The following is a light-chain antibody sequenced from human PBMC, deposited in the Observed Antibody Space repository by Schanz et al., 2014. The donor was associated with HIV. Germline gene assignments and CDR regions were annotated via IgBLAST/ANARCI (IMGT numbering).Light chain of an antibody. J-gene: IGLJ2*01. V-gene: IGLV2-14*02. CDR3: SSYTSSSTLVV. Sequence: QSALTQPASVSGSPGQSITISCTGTSSDVGNYNLVSWYQQHPGKVPKVMIYEGSKRPSGVSNRISGSKSGNTASLTISGLQAEDEADYYCSSYTSSSTLVVFGGGTKLTVL. CDR2: EGS. CDR1: SSDVGNYNL.